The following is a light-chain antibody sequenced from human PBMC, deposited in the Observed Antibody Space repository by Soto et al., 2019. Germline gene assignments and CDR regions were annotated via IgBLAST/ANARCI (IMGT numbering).Light chain of an antibody. J-gene: IGKJ1*01. V-gene: IGKV1-5*01. CDR3: QQYNSYSQT. CDR1: QSISSW. Sequence: IQMTKSPSTLYASVEDRVTITCRASQSISSWLAWYQQKPGKAPKLLIYDASSLESGVPSSFSGSESGTEFTLTSSSLQPDNFATYYCQQYNSYSQTFGQGTKVEIK. CDR2: DAS.